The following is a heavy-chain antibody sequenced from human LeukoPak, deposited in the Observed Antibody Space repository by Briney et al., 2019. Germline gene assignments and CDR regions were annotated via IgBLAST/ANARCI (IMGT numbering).Heavy chain of an antibody. D-gene: IGHD2-15*01. CDR3: AKAPVTTCSGAYCYPFDY. V-gene: IGHV3-23*01. Sequence: GGSLRLSRAASGFTLSSYAMSWVRQGPGKGLEWVSAISVSGNTYHADSVKGRSTISRDSSKNTLYLQMNSLRAGDAAVYYCAKAPVTTCSGAYCYPFDYWSQGTLVTVSS. CDR1: GFTLSSYA. J-gene: IGHJ4*02. CDR2: ISVSGNT.